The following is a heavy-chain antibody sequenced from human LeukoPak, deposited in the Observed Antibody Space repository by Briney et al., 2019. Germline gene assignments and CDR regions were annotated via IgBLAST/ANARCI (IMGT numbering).Heavy chain of an antibody. J-gene: IGHJ4*02. CDR3: ARSYCSSTSCYDY. CDR2: IYTSGST. CDR1: GGPISSYY. D-gene: IGHD2-2*01. V-gene: IGHV4-4*07. Sequence: SETLSLTCTVSGGPISSYYWSWTRQPAGKGLEWIGRIYTSGSTNYNPSLKSRVTMSVDTSKNQFSLKLSSVTAADTAVYYCARSYCSSTSCYDYWGQGTLVTVSS.